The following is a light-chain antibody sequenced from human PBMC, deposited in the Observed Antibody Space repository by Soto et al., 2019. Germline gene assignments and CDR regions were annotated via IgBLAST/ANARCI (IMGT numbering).Light chain of an antibody. CDR2: DVS. CDR3: SSYTSSSTQV. V-gene: IGLV2-14*01. J-gene: IGLJ1*01. CDR1: SSDVGGYNY. Sequence: QSALTQPASVSGSPGQSITISCTGTSSDVGGYNYVSWYQQHPRKAPKLMIYDVSNRPSGVSNRFSGSKSGNTASLTISGLQAEHEADYYCSSYTSSSTQVFGTGTKLTVL.